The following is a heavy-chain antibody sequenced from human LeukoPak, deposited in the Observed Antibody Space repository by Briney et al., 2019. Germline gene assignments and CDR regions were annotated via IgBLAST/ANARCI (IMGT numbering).Heavy chain of an antibody. V-gene: IGHV3-66*01. D-gene: IGHD3-9*01. J-gene: IGHJ4*02. CDR2: IYSGGST. Sequence: GGSLRLSCAASGFPVSSNYMGWVRQAPGKGLEWVSVIYSGGSTYYPDSVKGRFTISRDNSKNTLYLQMNSLRAEDTAVYYCAKSKIGYYDILTGPLDYWGQGTLVTVSS. CDR3: AKSKIGYYDILTGPLDY. CDR1: GFPVSSNY.